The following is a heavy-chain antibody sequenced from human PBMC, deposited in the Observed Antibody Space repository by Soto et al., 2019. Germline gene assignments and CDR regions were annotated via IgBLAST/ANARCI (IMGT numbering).Heavy chain of an antibody. CDR2: MYYSGST. J-gene: IGHJ4*02. D-gene: IGHD6-13*01. CDR3: ARGYRQSGYSSSWVFDY. V-gene: IGHV4-31*03. CDR1: GGSINSGGYY. Sequence: QVQLRESGPGLVKPSQTLSLTCTVSGGSINSGGYYWNWIRQHPGKGLEWIGYMYYSGSTYYNPFIMSRVIVSTDTAENHFSLKLISVSAADTAVYFCARGYRQSGYSSSWVFDYWGQGTLVNVSS.